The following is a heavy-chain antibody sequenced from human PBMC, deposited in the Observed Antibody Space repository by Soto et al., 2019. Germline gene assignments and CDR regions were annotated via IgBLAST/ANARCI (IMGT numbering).Heavy chain of an antibody. CDR1: GFSFGSHA. V-gene: IGHV3-23*01. Sequence: GGSLRLSCAASGFSFGSHALSWVRQAPGKGLEWVSTISGSDGKTFYADSVKGRFSISRDTSQSTLYLQMNSLRADDTAMYYCARWSYLDYWGQGTPVTVSS. CDR2: ISGSDGKT. CDR3: ARWSYLDY. J-gene: IGHJ4*02. D-gene: IGHD3-3*01.